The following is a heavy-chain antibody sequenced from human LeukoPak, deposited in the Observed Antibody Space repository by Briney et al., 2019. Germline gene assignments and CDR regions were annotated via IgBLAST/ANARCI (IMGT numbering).Heavy chain of an antibody. J-gene: IGHJ4*02. CDR3: ARFQRRYFIYY. D-gene: IGHD3-9*01. CDR2: ISSSGSTI. V-gene: IGHV3-11*04. Sequence: GRSLRLSCAASGFTFSDYYVSWIRQAPGKGLEWVSYISSSGSTIYYADSVKGRFTISRDNAKNSLYLQMNSLIAEDTAVYYCARFQRRYFIYYWGQGTLVTVAS. CDR1: GFTFSDYY.